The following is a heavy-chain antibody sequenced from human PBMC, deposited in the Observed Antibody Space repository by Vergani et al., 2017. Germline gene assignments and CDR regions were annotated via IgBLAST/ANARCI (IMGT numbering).Heavy chain of an antibody. D-gene: IGHD2-2*01. CDR1: GLTFNSYA. J-gene: IGHJ3*01. CDR2: INNNGGST. Sequence: QLLESGGGLIPPGGSLRLPCAASGLTFNSYAMTWVRQAPGKGLEWVSGINNNGGSTYYADPVKGRFTISRDNSKNTLYLQMTDLGAADTATYYCAKVCGSTSCPYGGGAFDVWGHGTMVTVSS. CDR3: AKVCGSTSCPYGGGAFDV. V-gene: IGHV3-23*01.